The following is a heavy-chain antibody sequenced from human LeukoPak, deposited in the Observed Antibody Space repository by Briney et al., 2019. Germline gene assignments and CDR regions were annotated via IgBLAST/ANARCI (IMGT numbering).Heavy chain of an antibody. V-gene: IGHV1-24*01. CDR2: FDPEDGET. D-gene: IGHD5-12*01. J-gene: IGHJ3*02. Sequence: ASVKVSCKVSGYTLTELSMHWVRQAPGKGLEWMGGFDPEDGETIYAQKFQGRVTMTEDTSTDTAYMELSSLRSEDTAVYYCATDFGGYDPDDAFDIWGQGTMVTVSS. CDR1: GYTLTELS. CDR3: ATDFGGYDPDDAFDI.